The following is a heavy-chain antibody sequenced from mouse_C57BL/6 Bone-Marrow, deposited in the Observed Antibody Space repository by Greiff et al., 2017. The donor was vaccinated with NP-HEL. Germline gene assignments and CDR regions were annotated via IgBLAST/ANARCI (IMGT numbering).Heavy chain of an antibody. V-gene: IGHV1-80*01. CDR2: IYPGDGDT. CDR1: GYAFSSYW. CDR3: ARDYGSSYYFDY. Sequence: QVQLQQSGAELVKPGASVKISCKASGYAFSSYWMNWVKQRPGKGLEWIGQIYPGDGDTNYNGKFKGKATLTADKSSSTAYMQISSLTSEDSAVYFCARDYGSSYYFDYWGQGTTLTVSS. D-gene: IGHD1-1*01. J-gene: IGHJ2*01.